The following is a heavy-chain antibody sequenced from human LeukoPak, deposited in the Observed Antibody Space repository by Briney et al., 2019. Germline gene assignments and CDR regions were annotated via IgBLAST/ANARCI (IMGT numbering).Heavy chain of an antibody. CDR2: IYHSGST. Sequence: SETLSLTCAVSGYSISSGYYWGWIRQPPGKGLEWIGSIYHSGSTYYNPSLKSRVTISVDTSKNQFSLNLSSVTAADTAVYYCARGGVVTYNWFDPWGQGTLVTVSS. CDR3: ARGGVVTYNWFDP. CDR1: GYSISSGYY. J-gene: IGHJ5*02. D-gene: IGHD2-21*02. V-gene: IGHV4-38-2*01.